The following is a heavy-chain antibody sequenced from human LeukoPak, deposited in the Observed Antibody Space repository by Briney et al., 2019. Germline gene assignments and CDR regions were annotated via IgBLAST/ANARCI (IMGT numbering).Heavy chain of an antibody. Sequence: PGGSLRLSCAASGFTVSSNYMSWVRQAPGKGLEWVSRINSDGSSTSYADSVKGRFTISRDNAKNTLYLQMNSLRAEDTAVYYCAKARDGYMTVAFDIWGQGTMVTVSS. J-gene: IGHJ3*02. V-gene: IGHV3-74*01. CDR2: INSDGSST. D-gene: IGHD5-24*01. CDR3: AKARDGYMTVAFDI. CDR1: GFTVSSNY.